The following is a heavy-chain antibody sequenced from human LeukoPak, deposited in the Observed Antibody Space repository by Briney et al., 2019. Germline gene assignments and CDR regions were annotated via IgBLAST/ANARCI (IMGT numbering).Heavy chain of an antibody. CDR2: ISWNSGSR. D-gene: IGHD3-10*01. Sequence: GGSLRLSCAASGFTFDDYAMHWVRQAPGKGLEWVSGISWNSGSRGYADSVKGRFTISRDNAKNSLYLQMNSLRAEDTALYYCAKAATLHYSGAFDIWGQGTMVTVSS. CDR1: GFTFDDYA. V-gene: IGHV3-9*01. CDR3: AKAATLHYSGAFDI. J-gene: IGHJ3*02.